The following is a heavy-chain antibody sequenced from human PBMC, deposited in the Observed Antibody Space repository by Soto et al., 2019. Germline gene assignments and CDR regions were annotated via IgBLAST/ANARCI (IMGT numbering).Heavy chain of an antibody. V-gene: IGHV1-18*01. J-gene: IGHJ3*02. CDR1: GYTFTSYG. D-gene: IGHD6-13*01. Sequence: QVQLVQSGAEVKKPGASVKVSCKASGYTFTSYGISWVRQAPGQGLEWMGWISAYNGNSNYAQKLQGRVTMTTDTSTSPAYVDLRSSRSDDAAVYSCARDARKIPYSSSWYYAFYICGQGTIVTVSS. CDR2: ISAYNGNS. CDR3: ARDARKIPYSSSWYYAFYI.